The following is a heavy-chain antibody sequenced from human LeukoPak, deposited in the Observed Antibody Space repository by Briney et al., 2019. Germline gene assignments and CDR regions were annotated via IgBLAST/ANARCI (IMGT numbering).Heavy chain of an antibody. J-gene: IGHJ5*02. CDR2: INPISGVT. V-gene: IGHV1-2*02. CDR1: GYTFTDYY. Sequence: ASVKVSCKTSGYTFTDYYIHWVRQAPGQGLEWMGWINPISGVTKYAQKFQGRVTMTRDTSISTAYMELSRLIFDDTAVYYCARTYGDYDNWFDPWGQGTLVTVSS. CDR3: ARTYGDYDNWFDP. D-gene: IGHD4-17*01.